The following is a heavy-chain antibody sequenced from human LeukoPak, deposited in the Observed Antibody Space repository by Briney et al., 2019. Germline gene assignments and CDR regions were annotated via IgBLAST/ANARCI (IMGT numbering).Heavy chain of an antibody. D-gene: IGHD6-6*01. J-gene: IGHJ4*02. CDR3: AKSKAVSSSSIGY. V-gene: IGHV3-7*01. CDR2: IKQDGSEK. CDR1: GFTFSSYW. Sequence: GGSLRLSCAASGFTFSSYWMSWVRQAPGKGLEWVANIKQDGSEKYYVDSVKGRFTISRDNAKNTLYLQMNSLRAEDTAVYYCAKSKAVSSSSIGYWGQGTLVTVSS.